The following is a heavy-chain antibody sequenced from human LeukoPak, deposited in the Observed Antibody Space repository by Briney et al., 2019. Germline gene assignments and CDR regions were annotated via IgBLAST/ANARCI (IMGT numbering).Heavy chain of an antibody. CDR3: ARDAYRELVPFDY. Sequence: GGSLRLSCTVSGFTFNDYYTSWIRQAPGKGLEWVSYISSSGTTIYYADSVKGRFTVSRDNAKNSLYLQMNSLRAEDTAVYYCARDAYRELVPFDYWGQGTLVTVSS. CDR2: ISSSGTTI. D-gene: IGHD6-6*01. CDR1: GFTFNDYY. V-gene: IGHV3-11*04. J-gene: IGHJ4*02.